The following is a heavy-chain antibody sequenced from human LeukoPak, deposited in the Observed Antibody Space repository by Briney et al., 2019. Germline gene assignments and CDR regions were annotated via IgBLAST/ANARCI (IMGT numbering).Heavy chain of an antibody. J-gene: IGHJ4*02. Sequence: SETLSLTRIVSGGSISSCSWNWIRQPAGKGLEWIGRIHTSGSTNYNPPLKSRVTMSVDTSKNQYSLKLSSVTAADTAVYYCARDASCYYDGSGYYLGYWGQGTLVTASS. CDR2: IHTSGST. D-gene: IGHD3-22*01. CDR1: GGSISSCS. V-gene: IGHV4-4*07. CDR3: ARDASCYYDGSGYYLGY.